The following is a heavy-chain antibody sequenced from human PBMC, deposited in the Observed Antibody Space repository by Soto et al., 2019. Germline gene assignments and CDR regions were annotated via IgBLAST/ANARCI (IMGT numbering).Heavy chain of an antibody. V-gene: IGHV1-2*02. CDR1: GYRFSDYY. CDR3: ARESGGATATLDYYYFYMDV. Sequence: QVQLVQSGAEVKKPGASVTVSCKASGYRFSDYYLHWVRQAPGQGPEWMGWMNPNSGDTKYAQKFKGRAPMTRKPPVRTAFMELTWLKPAATAVYYCARESGGATATLDYYYFYMDVWGIGTTVTVSS. J-gene: IGHJ6*03. CDR2: MNPNSGDT. D-gene: IGHD5-12*01.